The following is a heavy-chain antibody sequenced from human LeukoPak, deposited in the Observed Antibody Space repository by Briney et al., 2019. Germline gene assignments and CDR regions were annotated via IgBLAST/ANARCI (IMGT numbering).Heavy chain of an antibody. CDR1: GGSISSYY. CDR3: AREGTGLEEYFDY. CDR2: IYYSGST. J-gene: IGHJ4*02. V-gene: IGHV4-59*01. D-gene: IGHD1/OR15-1a*01. Sequence: SETLSLTCTVSGGSISSYYWSWIRQPPGKGLEWIGYIYYSGSTNYNPSLKSRVTISVDTSKNQFSLKLSSVTAADTAVYYCAREGTGLEEYFDYWGQGTLVTVSS.